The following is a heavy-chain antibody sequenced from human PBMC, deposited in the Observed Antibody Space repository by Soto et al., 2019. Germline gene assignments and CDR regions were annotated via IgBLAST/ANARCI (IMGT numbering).Heavy chain of an antibody. CDR1: GGSINSGGYY. D-gene: IGHD3-3*01. J-gene: IGHJ4*02. V-gene: IGHV4-31*03. Sequence: SETLSLTCTVSGGSINSGGYYWSWIRQHPGKGLEWIGDIYYRGSTNYNPSLKSRVTVSIDTSKNQFSLKLSSVTAADTAVYYCARAQTFFGIITVFDNWGQGTLVTVSS. CDR3: ARAQTFFGIITVFDN. CDR2: IYYRGST.